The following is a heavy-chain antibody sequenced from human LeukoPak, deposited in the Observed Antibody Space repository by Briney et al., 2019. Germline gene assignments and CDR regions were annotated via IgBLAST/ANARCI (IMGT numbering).Heavy chain of an antibody. CDR1: GFTFSSYA. Sequence: GGSLRLSCAASGFTFSSYAMSWVRQAPGKGLEWASAISGSGGSTYYADSVKGRFTISRDNSKNTLYLQMNGLRAEDTAVYYCAKDSSLYPYYFDYWGQGTLVTVSS. CDR2: ISGSGGST. CDR3: AKDSSLYPYYFDY. V-gene: IGHV3-23*01. D-gene: IGHD6-13*01. J-gene: IGHJ4*02.